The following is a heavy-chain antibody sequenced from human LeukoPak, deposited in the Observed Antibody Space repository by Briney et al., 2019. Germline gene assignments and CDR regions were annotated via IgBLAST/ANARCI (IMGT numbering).Heavy chain of an antibody. Sequence: SQTLSLTCAISGDSVSSNSAAWSWIRQSPSRGLEWLGRTYYRSKRYIDYAVSVKSRITINPDTSKNQFSLQVNSVTPEDTAVYYCARGDSDYYYMDVWGKGTTVTVSS. V-gene: IGHV6-1*01. CDR3: ARGDSDYYYMDV. CDR2: TYYRSKRYI. D-gene: IGHD2-15*01. CDR1: GDSVSSNSAA. J-gene: IGHJ6*03.